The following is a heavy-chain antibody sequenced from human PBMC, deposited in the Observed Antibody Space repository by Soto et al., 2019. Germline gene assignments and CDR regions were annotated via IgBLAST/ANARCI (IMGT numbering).Heavy chain of an antibody. V-gene: IGHV1-18*04. CDR1: GYTFTSYY. CDR3: ARGSYYYDSSGAATMAY. J-gene: IGHJ4*02. Sequence: ASVKVSCKASGYTFTSYYMHWVRQAPGQGLEWMGWISAYNGNTNYAQKLQGRVTMTTDTSTSTAYMELRSLRSDDTAVYYCARGSYYYDSSGAATMAYWGQGTLVTVSS. D-gene: IGHD3-22*01. CDR2: ISAYNGNT.